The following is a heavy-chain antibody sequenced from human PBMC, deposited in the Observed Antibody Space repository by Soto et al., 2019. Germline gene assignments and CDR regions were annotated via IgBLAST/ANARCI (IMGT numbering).Heavy chain of an antibody. CDR1: GFTLSLHT. CDR2: IGSRTSDI. CDR3: VRDYYDTSGYPNTFDM. J-gene: IGHJ3*02. D-gene: IGHD3-22*01. Sequence: VGSLRLSCAASGFTLSLHTMNWVRHAPGKGLEWVSFIGSRTSDIYYADSVKGRFTISRDNAKNSLYLDLTRLRAEDTAVYFCVRDYYDTSGYPNTFDMWGQGTMVTVSS. V-gene: IGHV3-21*01.